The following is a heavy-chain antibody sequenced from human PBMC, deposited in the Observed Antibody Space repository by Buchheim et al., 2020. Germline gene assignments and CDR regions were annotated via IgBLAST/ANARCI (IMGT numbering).Heavy chain of an antibody. CDR1: GFTFNNYA. Sequence: EVQLLESGGGLVQPGGSLRLSCAASGFTFNNYAMSWVRQAPGKGPEWVSGIRGSDDETFYADSVKGRFTISKDRSKNTVFLQINSLRAEDTAVYYCAGVEWVTAAMGGGDYWGPGTL. D-gene: IGHD2-2*01. CDR2: IRGSDDET. CDR3: AGVEWVTAAMGGGDY. V-gene: IGHV3-23*01. J-gene: IGHJ4*02.